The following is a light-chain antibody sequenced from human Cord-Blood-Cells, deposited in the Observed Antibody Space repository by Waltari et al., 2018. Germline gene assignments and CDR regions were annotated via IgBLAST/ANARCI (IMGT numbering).Light chain of an antibody. V-gene: IGLV2-8*01. CDR2: EVS. Sequence: QSALTQPPSASGSPGQSVTISCTGTSSAVGGYNYVSWYQQHPGKAPNLMIYEVSTRPSGVPDRFSGSKSGNTASLTVSGLQAEDEADYYCSSYAGSNNLVFGGGTKLTVL. CDR3: SSYAGSNNLV. CDR1: SSAVGGYNY. J-gene: IGLJ2*01.